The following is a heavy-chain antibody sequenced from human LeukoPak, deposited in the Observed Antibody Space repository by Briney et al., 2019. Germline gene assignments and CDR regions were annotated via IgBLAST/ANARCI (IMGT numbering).Heavy chain of an antibody. CDR1: GYSFTNYW. CDR2: IDPSDSYT. V-gene: IGHV5-10-1*01. J-gene: IGHJ6*02. Sequence: SGESLKISCKGSGYSFTNYWITWVRQMPGKGLEWMGKIDPSDSYTNYSPSFQSHVTISADKSISTAYLQWSSLKASDTAMYYCARRTGFLFGMDVWGQGTPVTVSS. D-gene: IGHD6-19*01. CDR3: ARRTGFLFGMDV.